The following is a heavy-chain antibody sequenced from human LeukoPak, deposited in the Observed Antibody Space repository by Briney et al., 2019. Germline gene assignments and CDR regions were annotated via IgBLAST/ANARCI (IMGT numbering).Heavy chain of an antibody. CDR3: ARARYTNSWYAVDI. CDR1: SGFVSSYY. D-gene: IGHD6-13*01. J-gene: IGHJ3*02. CDR2: IYHTGSN. V-gene: IGHV4-59*08. Sequence: SETLSLTCLVSSGFVSSYYWTWIRQPPGKGLEWIGYIYHTGSNNYSPSLKSRVTMYVDTSKNQLSLKLSSVTAADTAMYYCARARYTNSWYAVDIWGQGTMVTVSS.